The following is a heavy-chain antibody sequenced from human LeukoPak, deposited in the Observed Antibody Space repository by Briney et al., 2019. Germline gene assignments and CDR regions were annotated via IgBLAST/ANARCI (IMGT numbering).Heavy chain of an antibody. J-gene: IGHJ6*03. V-gene: IGHV3-30*02. Sequence: GGSLRLSCAASGFTFSTYGIHWVRQAQGKGLAWVAFIQYDGTNKWYADSVKGRFTISRDNSKNMLYLQMNSLRAEDTAVYHCAKDRDYGDYPSAYYYYMDVWGKGTTVTVSS. CDR3: AKDRDYGDYPSAYYYYMDV. CDR1: GFTFSTYG. D-gene: IGHD4-17*01. CDR2: IQYDGTNK.